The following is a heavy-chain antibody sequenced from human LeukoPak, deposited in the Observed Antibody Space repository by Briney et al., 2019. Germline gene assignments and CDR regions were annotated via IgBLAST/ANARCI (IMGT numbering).Heavy chain of an antibody. Sequence: ASVKVSCKASGYTFTSYDINWVRQATGQGLEWMGWMSPNSGNTGYAQKFQGRVTMTRNTSISTAYMELSSLRSEDTAVYYCATVLRYFDRSVYYYYMDVWGKGTTVTVSS. CDR3: ATVLRYFDRSVYYYYMDV. J-gene: IGHJ6*03. CDR2: MSPNSGNT. V-gene: IGHV1-8*01. CDR1: GYTFTSYD. D-gene: IGHD3-9*01.